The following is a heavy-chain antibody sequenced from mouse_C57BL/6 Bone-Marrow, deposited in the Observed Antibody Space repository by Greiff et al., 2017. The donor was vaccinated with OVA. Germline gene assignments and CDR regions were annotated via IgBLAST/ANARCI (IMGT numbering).Heavy chain of an antibody. CDR2: IDPSDSYT. V-gene: IGHV1-50*01. CDR1: GYTFTSYW. D-gene: IGHD1-1*01. J-gene: IGHJ2*01. CDR3: ARIPHYYGSSYPDY. Sequence: QVQLQQPGAELVKPGASVKLSCKASGYTFTSYWMPWVKQRPGQGLEWIGEIDPSDSYTNYNQKFKGKATLTVDTSSSTAYMQLSSLTSEDSAVYYCARIPHYYGSSYPDYWGQGTTLTVSS.